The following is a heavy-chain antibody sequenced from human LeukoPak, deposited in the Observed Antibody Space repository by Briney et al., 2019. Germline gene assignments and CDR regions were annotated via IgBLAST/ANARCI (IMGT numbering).Heavy chain of an antibody. CDR3: ARGYSYGDY. Sequence: SETLSLTCAVYGGSFSSYYWSWIRQPPGKGLEWIGEINHSGSTNYNPSLKSRVTISVDTSKNQFSLKLSSVTAADTAVYYCARGYSYGDYWGQGTLVTVSS. CDR1: GGSFSSYY. J-gene: IGHJ4*02. D-gene: IGHD5-18*01. CDR2: INHSGST. V-gene: IGHV4-34*01.